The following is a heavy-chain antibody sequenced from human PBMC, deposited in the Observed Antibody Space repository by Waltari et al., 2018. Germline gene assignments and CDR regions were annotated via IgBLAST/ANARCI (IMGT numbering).Heavy chain of an antibody. CDR1: GYTFTGYY. D-gene: IGHD3-3*01. V-gene: IGHV1-2*06. J-gene: IGHJ4*02. CDR2: INPNSGGT. CDR3: ARNGGYDFWSGYIDY. Sequence: QVQLVQSGAEVKKPGASVKVSCTASGYTFTGYYLHWVRQAPGQGLEWMGRINPNSGGTNYAQKFQGRVTMTRDTSISTAYMELSRLRSDDTAVYYCARNGGYDFWSGYIDYWGQGTLVTVSS.